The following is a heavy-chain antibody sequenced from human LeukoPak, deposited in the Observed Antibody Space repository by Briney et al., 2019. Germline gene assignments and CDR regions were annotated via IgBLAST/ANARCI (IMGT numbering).Heavy chain of an antibody. D-gene: IGHD2-2*01. V-gene: IGHV7-4-1*02. Sequence: ASVKVSCKASGYTFTNYAINWVRQAPGQGLELLGWINTNTGNPTYAQGFTGRFVFSLDTSVNTAYLQISSLKAEDTAVYYCARISRGYCSSTSCYDSWGQGTLVTVSS. CDR3: ARISRGYCSSTSCYDS. CDR2: INTNTGNP. CDR1: GYTFTNYA. J-gene: IGHJ4*02.